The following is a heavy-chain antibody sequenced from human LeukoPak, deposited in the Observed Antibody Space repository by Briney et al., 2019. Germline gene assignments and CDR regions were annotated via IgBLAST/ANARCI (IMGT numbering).Heavy chain of an antibody. CDR2: IKSKTDGRTT. V-gene: IGHV3-15*01. D-gene: IGHD3-22*01. CDR1: GFTFSNAW. Sequence: TGGSLRLSCAASGFTFSNAWMSWVRQAPGKGLEWVGRIKSKTDGRTTDYAAPVKGRFTISRDDSKNTLYLQMNSLKTEDTAVYYCTTVGYYDSRPFDYWGQGTLVTVSS. J-gene: IGHJ4*02. CDR3: TTVGYYDSRPFDY.